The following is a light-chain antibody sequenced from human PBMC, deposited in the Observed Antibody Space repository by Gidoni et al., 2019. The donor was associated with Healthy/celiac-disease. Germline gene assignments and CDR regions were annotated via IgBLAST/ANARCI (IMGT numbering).Light chain of an antibody. CDR2: KDS. Sequence: SYELTQPHSVSVSPGQTARITCSGDALPKQYAYWYQQKPGQAPVLVIYKDSERPSGIPERFSGSSSGTTVTLTISGVQAEDEADYYCQSADSSGTDEVFGGGTKLTVL. J-gene: IGLJ3*02. V-gene: IGLV3-25*02. CDR1: ALPKQY. CDR3: QSADSSGTDEV.